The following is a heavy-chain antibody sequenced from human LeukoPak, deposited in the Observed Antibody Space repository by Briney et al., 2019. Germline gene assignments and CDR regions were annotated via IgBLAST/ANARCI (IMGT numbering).Heavy chain of an antibody. Sequence: SETLSLTCAVYGGSFSGYYCAWIRQPPGKGLEWIGEINHSGSTNYNPSLKSRVTMSVDTSKNQFSLKLSSVTAADTAVYYCAAVGATAGVWFDYWGQGTLVTVSP. D-gene: IGHD1-26*01. V-gene: IGHV4-34*01. J-gene: IGHJ4*02. CDR3: AAVGATAGVWFDY. CDR1: GGSFSGYY. CDR2: INHSGST.